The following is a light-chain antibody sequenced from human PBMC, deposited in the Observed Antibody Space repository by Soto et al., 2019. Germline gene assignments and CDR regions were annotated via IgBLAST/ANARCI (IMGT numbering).Light chain of an antibody. J-gene: IGKJ4*01. Sequence: DIQMTQSPSSLSESVGERVTIPCRPGQGISNYLAWYQQNPGKVPKLLIYAASTLQSGVPSRFSGSGSGTDFTLTISSLQPEDVATYYCQKYNSAPLTFGGGTKVEIK. CDR2: AAS. CDR3: QKYNSAPLT. V-gene: IGKV1-27*01. CDR1: QGISNY.